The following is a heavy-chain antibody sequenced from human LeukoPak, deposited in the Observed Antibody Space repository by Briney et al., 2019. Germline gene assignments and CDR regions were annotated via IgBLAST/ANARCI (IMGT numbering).Heavy chain of an antibody. J-gene: IGHJ4*02. Sequence: PGGSLRLSCAASRFSFSSYGMHWVRQAPGKGLEWVSYISSSGSTIYYADSVKGRFTISRDNAKNSLYLQMNSLRAEDTAVYYCARALWFGETFPAYWGQGTLVTVSS. CDR1: RFSFSSYG. CDR3: ARALWFGETFPAY. V-gene: IGHV3-48*04. CDR2: ISSSGSTI. D-gene: IGHD3-10*01.